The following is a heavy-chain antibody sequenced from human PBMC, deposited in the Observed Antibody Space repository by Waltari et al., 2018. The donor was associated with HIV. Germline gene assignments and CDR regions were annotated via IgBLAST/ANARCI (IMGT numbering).Heavy chain of an antibody. CDR2: IKQEGSEK. D-gene: IGHD6-13*01. CDR1: GFTFSSYW. CDR3: ARPLAAEGAFDI. J-gene: IGHJ3*02. V-gene: IGHV3-7*01. Sequence: EVQLVESGGGLVQHGGSLRLSCAASGFTFSSYWMSWVRQAPGERLELVAKIKQEGSEKYCVDSVKGRFTISRDNAKNSLYLQMNSLRAEDTAVYYCARPLAAEGAFDIWGQGTIVTVSS.